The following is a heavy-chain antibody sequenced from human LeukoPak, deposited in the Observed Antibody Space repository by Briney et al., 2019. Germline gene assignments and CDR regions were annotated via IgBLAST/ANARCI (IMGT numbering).Heavy chain of an antibody. J-gene: IGHJ4*02. CDR1: AFTFSSYA. CDR2: ISYDGSNK. Sequence: GGSLRLSCAASAFTFSSYAMHWVRQAPGKGLEWVAVISYDGSNKYYADSVKGRFTISRDNSKNTLYLQMNSLRAEDTAVYYCARVYDFWSGYPFWGQGTLVTVSS. D-gene: IGHD3-3*01. V-gene: IGHV3-30-3*01. CDR3: ARVYDFWSGYPF.